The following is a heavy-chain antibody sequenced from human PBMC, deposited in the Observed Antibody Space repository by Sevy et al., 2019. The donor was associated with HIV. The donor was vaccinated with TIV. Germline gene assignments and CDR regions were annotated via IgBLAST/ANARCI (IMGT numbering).Heavy chain of an antibody. V-gene: IGHV3-23*01. D-gene: IGHD3-22*01. CDR3: AKGLYDSSGSTDY. J-gene: IGHJ4*02. CDR1: GFTFSSYA. Sequence: GGSLRLSCAASGFTFSSYAMSWVRQAQGKGLEWVSAISGSGGSTYYADSVKGRLTISRDNSRNTLYLQMNSLRAEDTAVYYCAKGLYDSSGSTDYWGQGTLVTVSS. CDR2: ISGSGGST.